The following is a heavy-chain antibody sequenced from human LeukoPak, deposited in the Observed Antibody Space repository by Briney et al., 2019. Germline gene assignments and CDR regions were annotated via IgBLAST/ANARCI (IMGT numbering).Heavy chain of an antibody. Sequence: PSETLSLTCTVSGGSISSYYWSWIRQPPGKGLEWIGSIYYSGSTYYNPSLKSRVTISVDTSKNQFSLKLSSVTAADTAVYYCARDRQQLVRGDYFDYWGQGTLVTVSS. D-gene: IGHD6-13*01. CDR2: IYYSGST. J-gene: IGHJ4*02. CDR1: GGSISSYY. V-gene: IGHV4-59*12. CDR3: ARDRQQLVRGDYFDY.